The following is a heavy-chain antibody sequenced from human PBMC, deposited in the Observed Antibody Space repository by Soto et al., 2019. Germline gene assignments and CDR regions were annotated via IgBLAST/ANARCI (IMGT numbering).Heavy chain of an antibody. CDR1: GFSLTARPVG. Sequence: SGPTLVNPTQTLTLTCTFSGFSLTARPVGVGWIRQPPGKALECLALIYWDDDKRYSPSLKSRLTITKDTSKNQVVLTMTNMNPVDTATYYCAHIPNYYQYNWFDPWGQGTLVTVSS. D-gene: IGHD3-10*01. CDR3: AHIPNYYQYNWFDP. CDR2: IYWDDDK. J-gene: IGHJ5*02. V-gene: IGHV2-5*02.